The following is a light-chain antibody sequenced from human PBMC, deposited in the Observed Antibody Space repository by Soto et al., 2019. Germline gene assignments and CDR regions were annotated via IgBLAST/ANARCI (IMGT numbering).Light chain of an antibody. J-gene: IGLJ2*01. Sequence: QSALTQPASVSGSPGQSITISCTGASSDVGGYNYVSWYQQHPGKAPKLMIYDVSNRPSGVSNRFSGSKSDNTASLTISGLQGEDEADYYCSSDTISSVVFGGGTKLTVL. CDR3: SSDTISSVV. CDR2: DVS. V-gene: IGLV2-14*03. CDR1: SSDVGGYNY.